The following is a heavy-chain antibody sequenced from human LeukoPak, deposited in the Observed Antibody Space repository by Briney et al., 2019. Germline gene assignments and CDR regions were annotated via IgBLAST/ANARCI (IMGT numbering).Heavy chain of an antibody. D-gene: IGHD2-15*01. V-gene: IGHV1-18*01. CDR3: ARDSGNCSGGSCYYPSSHSNLDY. CDR2: ISAYNGNT. CDR1: GYTFTSYG. J-gene: IGHJ4*02. Sequence: GASAKVSCTASGYTFTSYGISWVRQAPGQGLEWMGWISAYNGNTNYAQKLQGRVTMTTDTSMSTAYMELRSLRSDDTAVYYCARDSGNCSGGSCYYPSSHSNLDYWGQGTLVTVSS.